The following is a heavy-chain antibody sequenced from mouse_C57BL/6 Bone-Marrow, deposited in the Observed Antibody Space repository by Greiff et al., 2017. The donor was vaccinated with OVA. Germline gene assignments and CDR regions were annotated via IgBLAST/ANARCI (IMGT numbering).Heavy chain of an antibody. D-gene: IGHD1-1*01. CDR3: APVYYGSSYPAWFAY. CDR1: GYTFTSYW. J-gene: IGHJ3*01. Sequence: QVQLKQPGTELVKPGASVKLSCKASGYTFTSYWMHWVKQRPGQGLEWIGNINPSNGGPNYNEKFKSKATLTVDKSSSTAYMQLSSLTSEDSAVYYCAPVYYGSSYPAWFAYWGQGTLVTVSA. CDR2: INPSNGGP. V-gene: IGHV1-53*01.